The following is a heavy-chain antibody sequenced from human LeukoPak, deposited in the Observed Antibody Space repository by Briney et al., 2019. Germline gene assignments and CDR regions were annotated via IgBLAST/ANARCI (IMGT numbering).Heavy chain of an antibody. D-gene: IGHD1-26*01. CDR3: ARVEWELDFDY. J-gene: IGHJ4*02. CDR2: INSDGSST. CDR1: GFTFSSYW. Sequence: GGSLRLSCAASGFTFSSYWMHWVRQAPGKGLVWVSRINSDGSSTSYADSVKGRFAISRDNAKNTLYLQMNSLRAEDTAVYYCARVEWELDFDYWGQGTLVTVSS. V-gene: IGHV3-74*01.